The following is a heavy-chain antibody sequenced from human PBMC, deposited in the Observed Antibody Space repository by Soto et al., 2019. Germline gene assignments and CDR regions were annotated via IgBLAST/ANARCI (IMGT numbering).Heavy chain of an antibody. V-gene: IGHV3-7*01. Sequence: EVQLVESGGGLVQPGGSLRLSCAGSGFTFSSYWMSWVRQTPDKGLEWVAKIKQDGSAKSYVDSVKGRFTISRDNARNSLSLQMDSLRAEDTDVYYCVRAPREDTGYEDYFDYWGQGTPGHRLL. CDR2: IKQDGSAK. D-gene: IGHD5-12*01. CDR1: GFTFSSYW. CDR3: VRAPREDTGYEDYFDY. J-gene: IGHJ4*02.